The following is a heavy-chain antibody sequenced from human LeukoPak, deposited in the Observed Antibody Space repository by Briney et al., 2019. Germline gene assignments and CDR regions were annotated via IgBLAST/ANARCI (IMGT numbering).Heavy chain of an antibody. Sequence: GGSLRLSCAASGFTFSSYGMHWVRQAPGKGLEWVAVVSYDGSNKYYADSVKGRFTIYRDNSKNTLYLQMNSLRAEDTAVYYCAKDQGQLWLANGYYYGMDVWGQGTTVTVSS. V-gene: IGHV3-30*18. J-gene: IGHJ6*02. CDR1: GFTFSSYG. D-gene: IGHD5-18*01. CDR3: AKDQGQLWLANGYYYGMDV. CDR2: VSYDGSNK.